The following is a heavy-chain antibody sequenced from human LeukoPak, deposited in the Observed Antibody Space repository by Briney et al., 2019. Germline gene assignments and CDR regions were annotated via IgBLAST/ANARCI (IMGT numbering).Heavy chain of an antibody. J-gene: IGHJ4*02. Sequence: SETLSLTCTVSGGSINNYYWSWIRQPAGKGLEWIGRIDISGRINYNPSPKSRVTMSVDTSKNQFSLKLSSVTAADTAVYYCARIQYSCSVDYWGQGTLVTVSS. V-gene: IGHV4-4*07. D-gene: IGHD6-6*01. CDR2: IDISGRI. CDR1: GGSINNYY. CDR3: ARIQYSCSVDY.